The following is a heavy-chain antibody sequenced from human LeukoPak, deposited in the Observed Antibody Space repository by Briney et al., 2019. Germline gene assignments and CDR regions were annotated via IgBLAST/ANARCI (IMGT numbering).Heavy chain of an antibody. D-gene: IGHD5-24*01. CDR2: IYNGGKT. Sequence: SETLSLTCTVSGGSISSHSWSWIRQPPGRGLEWVAVIYNGGKTNYNPSVKSRVTISRDTSKNQVFLRLSSASAADTAIYYCARTFPNGYNSDYWGQGTLVTVSS. CDR1: GGSISSHS. V-gene: IGHV4-59*11. CDR3: ARTFPNGYNSDY. J-gene: IGHJ4*02.